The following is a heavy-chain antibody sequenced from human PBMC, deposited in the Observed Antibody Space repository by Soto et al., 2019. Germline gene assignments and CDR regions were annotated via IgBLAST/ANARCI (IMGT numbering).Heavy chain of an antibody. V-gene: IGHV3-23*01. CDR1: GFTFSSYA. J-gene: IGHJ6*02. D-gene: IGHD3-10*01. CDR3: AKGSTMVRGVIIPHYYYYGMDV. Sequence: QAGGSLRLSCAASGFTFSSYAMSWVRQAPGKGLEWVSAISGSGGSTYYADSVKGRFTISRDNSKNTLYLQMNSLRAEGTAVYYCAKGSTMVRGVIIPHYYYYGMDVWGQGTTVTVSS. CDR2: ISGSGGST.